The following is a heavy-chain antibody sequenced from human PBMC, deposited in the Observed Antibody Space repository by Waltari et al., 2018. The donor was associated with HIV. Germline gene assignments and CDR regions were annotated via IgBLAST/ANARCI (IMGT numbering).Heavy chain of an antibody. D-gene: IGHD2-15*01. J-gene: IGHJ4*02. Sequence: QLQLQESGPGLVKPSETLSLTCTVPCGSISSSSYYWGWIRQPPGKGLEWIGSIYYSGSTYYNPSLKSRVTISVDTSKNQFSLKLSSVTTADMAVYYCARERYCSGGSCPFDYWGQGTLVTVSS. CDR3: ARERYCSGGSCPFDY. CDR2: IYYSGST. CDR1: CGSISSSSYY. V-gene: IGHV4-39*07.